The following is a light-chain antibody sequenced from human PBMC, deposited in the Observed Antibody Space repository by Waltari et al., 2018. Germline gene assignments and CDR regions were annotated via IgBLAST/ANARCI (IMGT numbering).Light chain of an antibody. Sequence: FILTQPHSVSESPGKTVTITCTRSSGSIASDDVQWYQQRPGSAPTTVIYENYLTPSGVPNRLSGSIDTSSNSASLTISGLRTEDEAAYHCHSVDNAIEVFDGGTTLTVL. CDR2: ENY. V-gene: IGLV6-57*03. CDR1: SGSIASDD. J-gene: IGLJ2*01. CDR3: HSVDNAIEV.